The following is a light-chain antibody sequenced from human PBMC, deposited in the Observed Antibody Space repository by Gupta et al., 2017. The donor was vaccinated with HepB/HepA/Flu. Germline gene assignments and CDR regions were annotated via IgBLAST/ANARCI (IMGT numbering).Light chain of an antibody. J-gene: IGKJ3*01. V-gene: IGKV1-39*01. CDR3: QQSYNTLT. CDR1: QSISSY. CDR2: AAS. Sequence: DIQMTQSPSFLSASVGDRITITCRASQSISSYLNWYQQTPGKVPKLLIYAASSLQSGVPSRFSGSGSGTDFTLTISNLQPEDFATYYCQQSYNTLTFGPGTKVDIK.